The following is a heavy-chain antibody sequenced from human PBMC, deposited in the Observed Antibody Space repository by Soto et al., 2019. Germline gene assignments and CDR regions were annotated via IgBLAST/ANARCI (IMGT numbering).Heavy chain of an antibody. CDR3: AKGSPVLRFLEWLLGFDY. V-gene: IGHV3-23*01. CDR1: GFTFSSYA. J-gene: IGHJ4*02. CDR2: ISGSGGST. Sequence: EVQLLESGGGLVQPGGSLRLSCAASGFTFSSYAMSWVRQAPGKGLEWVSAISGSGGSTYYADSVKGRFTISRDNSKNTLYLQMNSLRAEDMAVYYCAKGSPVLRFLEWLLGFDYWGQGTLVTVSS. D-gene: IGHD3-3*01.